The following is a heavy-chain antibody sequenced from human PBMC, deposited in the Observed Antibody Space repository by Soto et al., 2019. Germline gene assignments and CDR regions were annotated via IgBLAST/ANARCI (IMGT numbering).Heavy chain of an antibody. CDR3: ASVPIWCGSSSCYAKGFDS. V-gene: IGHV3-23*01. D-gene: IGHD2-2*01. Sequence: PTGCLALSCVASGVVFSDYSMSWARQAPGKGLEWVSAIIADGSTTYYANSVKGRITVSRVDEKNTMYLEMNTMRAEDTAIYYCASVPIWCGSSSCYAKGFDSWGQGTRVTVSS. J-gene: IGHJ4*02. CDR1: GVVFSDYS. CDR2: IIADGSTT.